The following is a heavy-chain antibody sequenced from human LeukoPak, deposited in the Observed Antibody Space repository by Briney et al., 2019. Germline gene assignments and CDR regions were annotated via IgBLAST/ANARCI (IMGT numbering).Heavy chain of an antibody. CDR2: ISGSGGST. CDR1: GFTFGTYP. Sequence: PGGSLRLSCAASGFTFGTYPMTWVRQAPGKGLEWVSTISGSGGSTYYADSVKGRFTISRDNSKNTLYLQMNSLRAEDTALYYCAKPTYSIGLNFDYWGQGTVVTVSS. V-gene: IGHV3-23*01. J-gene: IGHJ4*02. CDR3: AKPTYSIGLNFDY. D-gene: IGHD6-19*01.